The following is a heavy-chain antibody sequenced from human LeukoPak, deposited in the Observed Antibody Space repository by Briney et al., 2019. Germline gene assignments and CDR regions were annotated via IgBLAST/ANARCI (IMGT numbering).Heavy chain of an antibody. D-gene: IGHD6-13*01. J-gene: IGHJ5*02. V-gene: IGHV4-38-2*02. Sequence: SETLSLTCTVSGYSISSGYYWGWIRQPPGKGLEWIGSIYHSGSTYYNPSLKSRVTISVDTSKNQFSLKLSSVTAADTAVYYCARDQGSSWLHGPYNWFDPWGQGTLVTVSS. CDR1: GYSISSGYY. CDR2: IYHSGST. CDR3: ARDQGSSWLHGPYNWFDP.